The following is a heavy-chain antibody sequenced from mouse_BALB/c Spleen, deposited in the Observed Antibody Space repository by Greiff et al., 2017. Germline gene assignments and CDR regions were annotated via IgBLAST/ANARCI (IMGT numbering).Heavy chain of an antibody. Sequence: EVHLVESGPSLVKPSQTLSLTCSVTGDSITSGYWNWIRKFPGNKLEYMGYISYSGSTYYNPSLKSRISITRDTSKNQYYLQLNSVTTEDTATYYCARYRYGSSPFAYWGQGTLVTVSA. CDR3: ARYRYGSSPFAY. J-gene: IGHJ3*01. V-gene: IGHV3-8*02. CDR1: GDSITSGY. CDR2: ISYSGST. D-gene: IGHD1-1*01.